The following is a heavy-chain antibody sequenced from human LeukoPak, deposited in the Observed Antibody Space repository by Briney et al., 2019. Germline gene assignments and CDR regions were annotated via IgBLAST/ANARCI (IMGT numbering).Heavy chain of an antibody. D-gene: IGHD3-10*01. Sequence: GGSLRLSCAASGFTFSSYWMSWVRQPPGKGLGWVANIKQDGSEKYYVDSVKGRFTISRDNAKNSLYLQMNSLRAEDTAVYYCARQKYGSGSYYLQQFDYWGQGTLVTVSS. J-gene: IGHJ4*02. CDR3: ARQKYGSGSYYLQQFDY. CDR2: IKQDGSEK. CDR1: GFTFSSYW. V-gene: IGHV3-7*05.